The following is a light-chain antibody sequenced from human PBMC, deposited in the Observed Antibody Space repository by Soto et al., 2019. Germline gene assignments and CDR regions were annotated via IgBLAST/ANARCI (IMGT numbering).Light chain of an antibody. CDR2: AAS. CDR1: QGIKND. J-gene: IGKJ3*01. CDR3: LQDYDYPLT. V-gene: IGKV1-6*01. Sequence: AIQMTQSPSSLSASVGDRVTITCRASQGIKNDLGWYQQKPGKAPKLLIYAASSLQSGVPSRFSGSGSGTDFTFTISSLQPEYFATYYCLQDYDYPLTFGPGTKVDIK.